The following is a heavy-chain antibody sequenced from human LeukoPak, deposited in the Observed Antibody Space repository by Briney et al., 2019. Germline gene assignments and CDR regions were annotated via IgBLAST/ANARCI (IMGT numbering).Heavy chain of an antibody. CDR2: IYYSGST. CDR3: ARGWLQFRSFDY. J-gene: IGHJ4*02. Sequence: SETLSLTCTVSGGSISSYSWSWLRQPPGKGLEWIGYIYYSGSTNYNPSLKSRVTISVDTSKNQFSLKLSSVTAADTAVYYCARGWLQFRSFDYWGQGTLVTVSS. V-gene: IGHV4-59*01. D-gene: IGHD5-24*01. CDR1: GGSISSYS.